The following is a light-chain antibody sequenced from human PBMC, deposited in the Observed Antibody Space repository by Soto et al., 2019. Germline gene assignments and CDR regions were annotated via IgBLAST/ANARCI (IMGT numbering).Light chain of an antibody. CDR1: SSDVGGYNY. Sequence: QSVLTQPASVSGSPGQSITIFCTGTSSDVGGYNYVSWYQQHPGKAPKLMIYDVSNRPSGVSNRFSGSKSGNTASLTISGLHAEDEADYYCSSYTSSSSYVFGTGTKVTLL. CDR2: DVS. V-gene: IGLV2-14*01. CDR3: SSYTSSSSYV. J-gene: IGLJ1*01.